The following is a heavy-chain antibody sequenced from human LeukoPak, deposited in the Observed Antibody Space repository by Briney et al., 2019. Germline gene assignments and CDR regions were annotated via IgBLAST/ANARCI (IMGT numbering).Heavy chain of an antibody. D-gene: IGHD3-10*01. CDR2: ISAYNGNT. Sequence: ASVKVSCKASGYTFTSYGISWVRQAPGQGLEWMGWISAYNGNTNYAQKLQGRVTMTTDTSTSTAYMELRSLRSDDTAVYYCARAGYGSGSYYYEMDVWGKGTTVTISS. V-gene: IGHV1-18*01. J-gene: IGHJ6*04. CDR3: ARAGYGSGSYYYEMDV. CDR1: GYTFTSYG.